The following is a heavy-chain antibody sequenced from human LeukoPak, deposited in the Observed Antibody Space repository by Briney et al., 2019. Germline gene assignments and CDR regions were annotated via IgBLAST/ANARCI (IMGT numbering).Heavy chain of an antibody. J-gene: IGHJ5*02. CDR3: ARDRVARFWFDP. Sequence: SETLSLTCAVYGGSFSGYYWSWIRQPPGKGLEWIGEINHSGSTNYNPSLKSRVTISVDTSKNQFSLKLSSVTAADTAVYYCARDRVARFWFDPWGQGTLVTVSS. CDR1: GGSFSGYY. CDR2: INHSGST. V-gene: IGHV4-34*01.